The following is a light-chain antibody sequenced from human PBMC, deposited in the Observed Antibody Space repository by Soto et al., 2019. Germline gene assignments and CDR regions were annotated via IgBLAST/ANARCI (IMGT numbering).Light chain of an antibody. CDR2: DVT. J-gene: IGLJ3*02. Sequence: QSALTQPASVSGSPGQSITISCTGTSSDVGGYNYVSWYQQPPGKAHKLMISDVTNRPSGVSNRFSGSQSGNTASLTISGLPAEDEAEYYCSSYTSSSTPLVFGGGTKVTVL. CDR3: SSYTSSSTPLV. V-gene: IGLV2-14*01. CDR1: SSDVGGYNY.